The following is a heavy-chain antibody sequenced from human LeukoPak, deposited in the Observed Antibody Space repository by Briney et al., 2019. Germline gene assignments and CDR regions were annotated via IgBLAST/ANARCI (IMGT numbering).Heavy chain of an antibody. Sequence: PSQTLSLTCAVYGGSFSGYYWSWIRQPPGKGLEWIGEINHSESTNYNPSLKSRVTISVDTSKNQFSLKLSSVTAADTAVYYCARGLRYYYYGMDVWGQGTTVTVSS. J-gene: IGHJ6*02. D-gene: IGHD4-17*01. V-gene: IGHV4-34*01. CDR3: ARGLRYYYYGMDV. CDR2: INHSEST. CDR1: GGSFSGYY.